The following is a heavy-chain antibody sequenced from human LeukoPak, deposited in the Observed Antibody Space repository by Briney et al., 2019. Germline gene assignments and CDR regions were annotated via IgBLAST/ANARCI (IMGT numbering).Heavy chain of an antibody. CDR3: AKGQGQWLVNDAFDI. CDR1: GFTFGSYA. Sequence: GGSLRLSCAASGFTFGSYAMSWVRQAPGKGLEWVSAISGSGGSTYYADPVKGRFTISRDNSKNTLYLQMNSLRAEDTAVYYCAKGQGQWLVNDAFDIWGQGTMVTVSS. J-gene: IGHJ3*02. CDR2: ISGSGGST. V-gene: IGHV3-23*01. D-gene: IGHD6-19*01.